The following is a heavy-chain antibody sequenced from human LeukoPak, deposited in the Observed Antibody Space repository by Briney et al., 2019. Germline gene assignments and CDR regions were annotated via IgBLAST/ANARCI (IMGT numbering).Heavy chain of an antibody. D-gene: IGHD3-10*01. V-gene: IGHV4-59*08. J-gene: IGHJ5*02. CDR2: ISYSGST. Sequence: SETLSLTCTVFGGSLSSYYWSWIRQPPGRGLEWLGYISYSGSTSYNPSLKSRVTISLGTSRNRFSLKLTSVTAADTAVYYCARHGSGSSLALYPWGQGTLVTVSS. CDR3: ARHGSGSSLALYP. CDR1: GGSLSSYY.